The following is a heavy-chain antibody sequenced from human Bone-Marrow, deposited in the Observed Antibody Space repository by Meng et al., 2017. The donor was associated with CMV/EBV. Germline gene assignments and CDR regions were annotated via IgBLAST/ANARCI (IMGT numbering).Heavy chain of an antibody. V-gene: IGHV3-7*01. D-gene: IGHD3-3*01. J-gene: IGHJ4*02. Sequence: GGSLRLSCAASGFTFSSYWMSWVRQAPGKGLEWVANIKQDGSEKYYVDSVKGRFTISRDNAKNSLYLQMNSLRAEDTAVYYCARDLRLIWSGSFGDYWGQGTLVTVSS. CDR3: ARDLRLIWSGSFGDY. CDR1: GFTFSSYW. CDR2: IKQDGSEK.